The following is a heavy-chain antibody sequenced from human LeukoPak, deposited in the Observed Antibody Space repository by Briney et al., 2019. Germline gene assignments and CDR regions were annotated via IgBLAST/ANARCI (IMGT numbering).Heavy chain of an antibody. Sequence: PSETLSLTCTVSGGSIKTNYWWTWVRQPPGKGLEWIGETWHSGSSTNYNPSLKSRVTISVDKPKSQFSLKLTSVTAADTAIYYCARGNEYTWWQWSQGTLVTVSS. CDR2: TWHSGSST. D-gene: IGHD2-15*01. V-gene: IGHV4-4*02. CDR1: GGSIKTNYW. CDR3: ARGNEYTWWQ. J-gene: IGHJ4*02.